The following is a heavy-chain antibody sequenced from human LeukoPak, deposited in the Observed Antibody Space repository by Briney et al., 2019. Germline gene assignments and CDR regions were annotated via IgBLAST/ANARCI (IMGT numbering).Heavy chain of an antibody. CDR3: ARGGRYCSSTSCHYRGKWFDP. CDR1: GGSFSGYY. V-gene: IGHV4-34*01. J-gene: IGHJ5*02. CDR2: INHSGST. D-gene: IGHD2-2*01. Sequence: SETLSLTCAVYGGSFSGYYWSWIRQPPVKGLEWIGEINHSGSTNYNPSLKSRVTISVDTSKNQFSLKLSSVTAADTAVYYCARGGRYCSSTSCHYRGKWFDPWGQGTLVTVSP.